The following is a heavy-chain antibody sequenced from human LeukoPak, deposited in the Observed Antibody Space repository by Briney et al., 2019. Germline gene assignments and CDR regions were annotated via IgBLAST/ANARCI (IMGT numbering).Heavy chain of an antibody. CDR1: GGSFSGYY. V-gene: IGHV4-34*01. J-gene: IGHJ4*02. D-gene: IGHD6-13*01. CDR3: ARGVKAAAGPHFDY. CDR2: INHSGST. Sequence: SETLSLTCAVYGGSFSGYYWSWIRQPPGKGLEWIGEINHSGSTNYNPSLKSRVTISADTSKNQFSLKLSSVTAADTAVYYCARGVKAAAGPHFDYWGQGTLVTVSS.